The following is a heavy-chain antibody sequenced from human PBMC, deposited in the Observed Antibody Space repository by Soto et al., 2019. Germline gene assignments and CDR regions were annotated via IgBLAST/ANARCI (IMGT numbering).Heavy chain of an antibody. Sequence: SGPTLVNPTQTLTLTCTFSGFSLSTSGMCVSWIRQPPGKALEWLARIDWDDDKYYSTSLKTRLTISKDTSKNQVVLTMTNMDPVNTATYYCARMGQYYDILTGYWSGYYFDYWGQGTLVTVSS. V-gene: IGHV2-70*11. CDR1: GFSLSTSGMC. J-gene: IGHJ4*02. CDR2: IDWDDDK. D-gene: IGHD3-9*01. CDR3: ARMGQYYDILTGYWSGYYFDY.